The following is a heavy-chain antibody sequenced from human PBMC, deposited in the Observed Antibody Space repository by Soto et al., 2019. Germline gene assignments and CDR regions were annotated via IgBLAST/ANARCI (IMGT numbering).Heavy chain of an antibody. D-gene: IGHD3-10*01. V-gene: IGHV4-59*11. J-gene: IGHJ4*02. CDR2: ISYNGNT. Sequence: SETLSLTCTVSSGSIISHCWTWVRQPPGKGLEWIGYISYNGNTNYSPPLKSRVAISIDTSKNQFSLKVNSVTAADTAVYFCARMEGTAIYFFDYWGQGTQVTVSS. CDR3: ARMEGTAIYFFDY. CDR1: SGSIISHC.